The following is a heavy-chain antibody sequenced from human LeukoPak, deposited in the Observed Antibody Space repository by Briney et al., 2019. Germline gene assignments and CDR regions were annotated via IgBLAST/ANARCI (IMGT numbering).Heavy chain of an antibody. CDR1: GFTFSDYY. D-gene: IGHD2-15*01. CDR3: ARDIHCSGGSCYVTDDAFDI. J-gene: IGHJ3*02. CDR2: ISSSGSTI. V-gene: IGHV3-11*01. Sequence: PGGSLRLSCAASGFTFSDYYMSWIRQAPGKGLEWVSYISSSGSTIYYADSVKGRFTISRDNAKNSLYLQMNSLRAEDTALYHCARDIHCSGGSCYVTDDAFDIWGQGTMVTVSS.